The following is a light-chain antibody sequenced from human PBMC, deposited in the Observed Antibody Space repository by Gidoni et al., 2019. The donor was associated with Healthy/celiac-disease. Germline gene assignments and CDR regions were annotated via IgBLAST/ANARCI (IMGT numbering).Light chain of an antibody. V-gene: IGLV1-44*01. CDR3: AAWDDSLNGGV. CDR1: SPNIGSNT. J-gene: IGLJ3*02. Sequence: QSVLTQPPSASGTPGQSVTISCSGSSPNIGSNTVNWYQQLPGTAPKLLIYSNNKRPPGVPDRFSGSKSGTSAARAISGLQSEDEADYYCAAWDDSLNGGVFGGGTKLTVL. CDR2: SNN.